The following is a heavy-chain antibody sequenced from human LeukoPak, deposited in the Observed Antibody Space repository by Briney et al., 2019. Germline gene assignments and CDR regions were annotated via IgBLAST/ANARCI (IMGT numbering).Heavy chain of an antibody. CDR3: AKPPNYDFWSGPPQYYFDY. J-gene: IGHJ4*02. CDR1: GFTFSSYG. CDR2: ISYDGSNK. V-gene: IGHV3-30*18. Sequence: GGSLRLSCAASGFTFSSYGMHWVRQAPGKGLEWVAVISYDGSNKYYADSVKGRFTISRDNSKNTLYLQMNSLRAEDTAVYYCAKPPNYDFWSGPPQYYFDYWGQGTLVTVSS. D-gene: IGHD3-3*01.